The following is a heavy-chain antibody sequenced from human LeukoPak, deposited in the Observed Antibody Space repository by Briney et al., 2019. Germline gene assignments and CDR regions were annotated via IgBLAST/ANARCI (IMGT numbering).Heavy chain of an antibody. D-gene: IGHD4-17*01. CDR3: ARDWAVTPRYFDL. V-gene: IGHV3-23*01. CDR1: EFSVGSNY. Sequence: PGGSLRLSCAASEFSVGSNYMTWVRQAPGKGLEWVSAISGSGGSTYYADSVKGRFTISRDNSKNTLYLQMYSLRAEDTAVYYCARDWAVTPRYFDLWGRGTLVTVSS. J-gene: IGHJ2*01. CDR2: ISGSGGST.